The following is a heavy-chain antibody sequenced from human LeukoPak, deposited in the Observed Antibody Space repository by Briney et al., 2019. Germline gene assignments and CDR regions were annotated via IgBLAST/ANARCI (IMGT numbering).Heavy chain of an antibody. Sequence: PSETLSLTCTASGGSISSSSYYWGWIRQPPGKGLEWIGSIYYSGSTYYNPSLKSRVTISVDTSKNQFSLKLSSVTAADTAVYYCASLAREGPPPWGQGTLVTVSS. CDR3: ASLAREGPPP. CDR2: IYYSGST. CDR1: GGSISSSSYY. D-gene: IGHD1-26*01. J-gene: IGHJ5*02. V-gene: IGHV4-39*07.